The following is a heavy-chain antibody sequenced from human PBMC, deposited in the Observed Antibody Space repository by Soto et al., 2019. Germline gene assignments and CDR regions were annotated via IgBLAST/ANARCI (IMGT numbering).Heavy chain of an antibody. CDR2: IYYSGST. D-gene: IGHD6-19*01. CDR3: ARRSAGESSGFALDY. J-gene: IGHJ4*02. V-gene: IGHV4-39*01. Sequence: TLSLTCPVSGGSISRGDYYWGWIRRPPGKGLEWIGSIYYSGSTYYNPSLKSRVTISVDTSKNQFSLKLSSVTAADTAVYYCARRSAGESSGFALDYWGQGTLVTVSS. CDR1: GGSISRGDYY.